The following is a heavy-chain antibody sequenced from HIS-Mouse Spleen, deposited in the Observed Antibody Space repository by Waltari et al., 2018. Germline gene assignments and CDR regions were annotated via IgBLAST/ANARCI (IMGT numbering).Heavy chain of an antibody. CDR3: AREIPYSSSWYDWYFDL. CDR2: IYYSGST. J-gene: IGHJ2*01. V-gene: IGHV4-39*07. Sequence: QLQLQESGPGLVKPSETLSLTCTVSGGSISSSSYYWGWIRQPPGKGLEWIGSIYYSGSTYYHPSLKGRVTISGDTSKNQFSLKLSSVTAADTAVYYCAREIPYSSSWYDWYFDLWGRGTLVTVSS. CDR1: GGSISSSSYY. D-gene: IGHD6-13*01.